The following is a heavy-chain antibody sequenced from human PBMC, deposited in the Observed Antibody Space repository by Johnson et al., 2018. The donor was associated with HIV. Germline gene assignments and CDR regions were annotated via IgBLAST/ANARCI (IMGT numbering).Heavy chain of an antibody. Sequence: VHLVESGGGLVQPGGSLRLSCAASGFTFRSYWMSWVRQAPGKGLEWVANIKQDGSEKYYVDSVKGRFTISRDNAKNSLYLQMNSLRAEDTAVYYCARGGYDAFDIWGQGTMVTVSS. V-gene: IGHV3-7*03. D-gene: IGHD3-22*01. J-gene: IGHJ3*02. CDR1: GFTFRSYW. CDR2: IKQDGSEK. CDR3: ARGGYDAFDI.